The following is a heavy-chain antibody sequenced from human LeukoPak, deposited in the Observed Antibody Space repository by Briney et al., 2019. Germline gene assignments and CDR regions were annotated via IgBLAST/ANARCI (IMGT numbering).Heavy chain of an antibody. J-gene: IGHJ4*02. CDR1: GYSMSSGYY. CDR3: ASPRWPNY. V-gene: IGHV4-38-2*02. D-gene: IGHD4-23*01. CDR2: IFHSGNS. Sequence: SETLSLTCTVSGYSMSSGYYWGWIRQPPGKGLQWIGSIFHSGNSYYNPSLKSRVTISVDTSKNQFSLKLSSVTAADTAVYYCASPRWPNYWGQGTLVTVSS.